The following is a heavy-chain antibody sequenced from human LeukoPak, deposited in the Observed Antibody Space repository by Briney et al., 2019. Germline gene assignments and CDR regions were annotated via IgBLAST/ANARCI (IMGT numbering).Heavy chain of an antibody. Sequence: SETLSLTCTVSGGSISSSSYYWGWIRQPPGKGLEWIGSIYYSGSTYYNPSLKSRVTISVDTSKNQFSLKLSSVTAADTAVYYCASFKRDGYNSRFDYWGQGTLVTVSS. V-gene: IGHV4-39*07. J-gene: IGHJ4*02. CDR3: ASFKRDGYNSRFDY. CDR1: GGSISSSSYY. D-gene: IGHD5-24*01. CDR2: IYYSGST.